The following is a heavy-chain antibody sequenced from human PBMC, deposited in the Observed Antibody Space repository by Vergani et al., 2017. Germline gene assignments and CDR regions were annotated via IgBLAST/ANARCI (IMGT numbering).Heavy chain of an antibody. V-gene: IGHV3-23*04. CDR2: LSASDRRT. D-gene: IGHD6-19*01. J-gene: IGHJ3*02. Sequence: EVQLVASGGDLVQPGGSLRLSCAASGFTFIMHAMSWVRQAPGKGLEWVSTLSASDRRTHYADSVKGRFTISRDISKNTLFLHMNSLRPEDTAVYYCAKVGRSEVAGTFGAFDIWGQGTMVTVSS. CDR3: AKVGRSEVAGTFGAFDI. CDR1: GFTFIMHA.